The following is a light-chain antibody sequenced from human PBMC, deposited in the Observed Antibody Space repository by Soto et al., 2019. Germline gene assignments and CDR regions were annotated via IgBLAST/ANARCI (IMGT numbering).Light chain of an antibody. CDR1: SSDVGGYNY. Sequence: QSVLTQPASVSGSPGQSITVSCTGTSSDVGGYNYVSWYQQHPGKAPKLMIYEVSNRPSWVSHRFSASKSGNTASLTISGLQAEDEAYYYCSSYTISTTLVFGTGTKVTV. CDR2: EVS. CDR3: SSYTISTTLV. J-gene: IGLJ1*01. V-gene: IGLV2-14*01.